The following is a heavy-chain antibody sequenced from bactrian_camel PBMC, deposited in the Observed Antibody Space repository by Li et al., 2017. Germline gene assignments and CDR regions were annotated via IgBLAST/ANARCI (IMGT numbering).Heavy chain of an antibody. CDR2: IYTLSDGI. CDR1: GYSSSRTC. CDR3: AADWGSGVAVGPVLWGCRFDV. V-gene: IGHV3S1*01. Sequence: HVQLVESGGGSVQAGGSLRLACAASGYSSSRTCMAWFRQAPEKEREAVAAIYTLSDGIHNTNSAKGRFTISHDKSKNTWYLEIGSLKPEDTGTYYCAADWGSGVAVGPVLWGCRFDVWGQGTQVTVS. D-gene: IGHD3*01. J-gene: IGHJ4*01.